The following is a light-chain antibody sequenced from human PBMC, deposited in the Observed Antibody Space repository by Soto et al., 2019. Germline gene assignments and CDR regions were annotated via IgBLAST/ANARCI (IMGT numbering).Light chain of an antibody. CDR1: RSISSY. CDR2: AAS. V-gene: IGKV1-39*01. J-gene: IGKJ3*01. CDR3: QQSYSTPQIT. Sequence: DIQMTQSPSSLSASVGDRVTITCRASRSISSYLNWYQQKPGKAPKLLIYAASSLQSGVPSRFSGSGSGTDFTLTISSLQPEDFATYYCQQSYSTPQITFGPGTKVDIK.